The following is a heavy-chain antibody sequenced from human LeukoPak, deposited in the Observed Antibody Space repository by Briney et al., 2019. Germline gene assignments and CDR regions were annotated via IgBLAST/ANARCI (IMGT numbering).Heavy chain of an antibody. D-gene: IGHD6-13*01. V-gene: IGHV4-34*01. Sequence: SETLSLTCAVYGGSFSGYYWSWIRQPPGKGLEWIGEINHSGSTNYNPSLKSRVTISVDTSKNQFSLKLSSVTAADAAVYYCARPRIAAAGTSAFGYWGQGTLVTVSS. CDR2: INHSGST. CDR1: GGSFSGYY. J-gene: IGHJ4*02. CDR3: ARPRIAAAGTSAFGY.